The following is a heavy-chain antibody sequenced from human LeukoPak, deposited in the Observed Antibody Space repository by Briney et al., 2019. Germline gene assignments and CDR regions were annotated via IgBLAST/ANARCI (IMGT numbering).Heavy chain of an antibody. V-gene: IGHV1-69*04. J-gene: IGHJ4*02. D-gene: IGHD6-6*01. CDR2: LIPILGIS. Sequence: ASVKVSCKASGGTFSSYAISWVRQAPGQGHEWMGRLIPILGISNYAQKFQGRVTITADKSTSTAYMELSSLRSEDTAVYYCARDGTIAARPDYWGQGTLVTVSS. CDR3: ARDGTIAARPDY. CDR1: GGTFSSYA.